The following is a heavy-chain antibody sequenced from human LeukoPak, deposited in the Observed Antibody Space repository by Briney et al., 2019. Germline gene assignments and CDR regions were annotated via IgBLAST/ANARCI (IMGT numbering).Heavy chain of an antibody. CDR2: VNQDGTEE. D-gene: IGHD2-21*01. CDR1: GFNFGDSR. J-gene: IGHJ4*02. CDR3: VKGDWYFES. Sequence: GALRLSCAASGFNFGDSRMTWVRQAPGKGLQWVANVNQDGTEEHFLDSVEGRFTISRDNAKKSLYLQMSSLRPEDTALYFCVKGDWYFESWGQGTLVTVSS. V-gene: IGHV3-7*04.